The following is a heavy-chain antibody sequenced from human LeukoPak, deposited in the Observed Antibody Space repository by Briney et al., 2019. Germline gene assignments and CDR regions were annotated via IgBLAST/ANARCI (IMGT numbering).Heavy chain of an antibody. V-gene: IGHV3-7*01. J-gene: IGHJ6*02. CDR2: IKQDGSEK. CDR3: ARELAGTSPGYYYYYGMDV. Sequence: GSLRLSCAASGFTFSSYWMSWVRQAPGKGLEWVANIKQDGSEKYYVDSVKGRFTISRDNAKNSLYLQMNSLRAEDTAVYYCARELAGTSPGYYYYYGMDVWGQGTTVTVSS. CDR1: GFTFSSYW. D-gene: IGHD6-13*01.